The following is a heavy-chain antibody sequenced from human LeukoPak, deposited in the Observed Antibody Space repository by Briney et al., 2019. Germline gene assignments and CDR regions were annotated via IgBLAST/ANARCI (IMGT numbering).Heavy chain of an antibody. CDR1: GYTFNNHG. V-gene: IGHV1-18*01. D-gene: IGHD3-10*01. CDR3: ARDVGVSQFDY. Sequence: GASVKVSCKASGYTFNNHGISWVRQAAGQGLEWMGWISGYNGQTDYAQKFQGRVTLTTDTSTSTAYMEVRSLTSDDTAMYYCARDVGVSQFDYWGQGTLVTVPS. CDR2: ISGYNGQT. J-gene: IGHJ4*02.